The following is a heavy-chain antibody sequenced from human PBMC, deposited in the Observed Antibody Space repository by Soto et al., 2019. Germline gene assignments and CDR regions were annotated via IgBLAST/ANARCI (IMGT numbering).Heavy chain of an antibody. CDR3: ARESQLELPDY. Sequence: ASVKGSCKASGYTFSRYGISWGRQAPGQGLEWMGWISAYNGNTNYAQKLQGRVTMTTDTSTSTAYMELRSLRSDDTAVYYCARESQLELPDYWGQGTLVTVSS. V-gene: IGHV1-18*01. CDR2: ISAYNGNT. J-gene: IGHJ4*02. D-gene: IGHD1-7*01. CDR1: GYTFSRYG.